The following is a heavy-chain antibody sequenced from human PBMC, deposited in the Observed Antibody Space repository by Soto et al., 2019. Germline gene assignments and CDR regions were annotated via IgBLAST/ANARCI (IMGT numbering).Heavy chain of an antibody. CDR3: AREYSSSSIGYYFDY. Sequence: PSETLSLTCTVSGGSISSYYWSWIRQPPGKGLEWIGYIYYSGSTNYNPSLKSRVSISVDTSKNQFSLRLSSVTAADTAVYYCAREYSSSSIGYYFDYWGQGTLVTVSS. CDR1: GGSISSYY. D-gene: IGHD6-6*01. CDR2: IYYSGST. V-gene: IGHV4-59*01. J-gene: IGHJ4*02.